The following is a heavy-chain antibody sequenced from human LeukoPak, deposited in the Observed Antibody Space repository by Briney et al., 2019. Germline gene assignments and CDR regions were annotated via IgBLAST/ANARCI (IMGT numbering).Heavy chain of an antibody. CDR1: GGSISGYY. J-gene: IGHJ4*02. D-gene: IGHD4-17*01. CDR3: ARHDGD. V-gene: IGHV4-59*08. Sequence: SETLSLTCSVSGGSISGYYWTWIRQPPEKGLEWLGCIYYSGNTYYSPSLKSRVTMSVDTSKNQFSLKLSSVTAADTAVYYCARHDGDWGQGILVTVSS. CDR2: IYYSGNT.